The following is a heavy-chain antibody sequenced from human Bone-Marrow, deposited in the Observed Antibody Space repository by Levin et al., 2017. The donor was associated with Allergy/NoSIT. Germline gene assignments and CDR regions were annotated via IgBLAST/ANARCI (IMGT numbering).Heavy chain of an antibody. J-gene: IGHJ4*02. D-gene: IGHD6-19*01. CDR2: INTNTGNP. CDR1: GYTFTSYA. V-gene: IGHV7-4-1*02. Sequence: GESLKISCKASGYTFTSYAMNWVRQAPGQGLEWMGWINTNTGNPTYAQGFTGRFVFSLDTSVSTAYLQISSLKAEDTAVYYCARFEVPRRIAVAGQGDYWGQGTLVTVSS. CDR3: ARFEVPRRIAVAGQGDY.